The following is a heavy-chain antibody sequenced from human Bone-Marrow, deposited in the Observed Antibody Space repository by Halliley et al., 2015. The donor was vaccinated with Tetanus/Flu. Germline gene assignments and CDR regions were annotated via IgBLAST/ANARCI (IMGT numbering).Heavy chain of an antibody. CDR3: ARDRGVGGMDV. Sequence: LEWMGWISADNGNTKDAQKLQDRVTMTTDTSTRTVYMELRSLRSDDTAIYYCARDRGVGGMDVWGQGTTVTVSS. CDR2: ISADNGNT. V-gene: IGHV1-18*01. J-gene: IGHJ6*02.